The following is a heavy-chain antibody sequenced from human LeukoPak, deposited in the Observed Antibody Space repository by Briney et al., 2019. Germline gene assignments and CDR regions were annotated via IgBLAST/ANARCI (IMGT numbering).Heavy chain of an antibody. CDR3: ARDVADESSGYYSS. J-gene: IGHJ4*02. CDR2: SIPLFGKA. V-gene: IGHV1-69*05. Sequence: GASVKVSCKASGGTFSSHSVNWVRQAPGKGLEWMGGSIPLFGKANYAQKFQGRVTMTTDESTRTAFMELSGLTSQDTAVYYCARDVADESSGYYSSWCQGTVVIVSS. D-gene: IGHD3-22*01. CDR1: GGTFSSHS.